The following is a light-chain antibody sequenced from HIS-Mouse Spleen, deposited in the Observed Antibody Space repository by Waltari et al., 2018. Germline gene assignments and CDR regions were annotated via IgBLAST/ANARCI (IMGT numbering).Light chain of an antibody. CDR1: ALPQNY. Sequence: SYELTQPPSASVSPGQTARIPCSGYALPQNYAYRYQQKSGQAPVLVIYEDSKRPSGIPERFSGSSSGTMATLTISGAQVEDEADYYCYSTDSSGNHRVFGGGTKLTVL. V-gene: IGLV3-10*01. CDR3: YSTDSSGNHRV. CDR2: EDS. J-gene: IGLJ2*01.